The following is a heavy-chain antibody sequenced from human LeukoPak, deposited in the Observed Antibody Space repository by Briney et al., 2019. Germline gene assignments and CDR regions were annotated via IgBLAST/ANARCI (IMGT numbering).Heavy chain of an antibody. J-gene: IGHJ4*02. CDR2: IIPIFGAA. Sequence: SVRVSCKASGGTFSSYAISWVRQAPGQGLEWMGGIIPIFGAANYAQKFQGRVTITADESTSTAYMELSRLRSEDTAVYYCARGRGSVDYWGQGTLVTASS. CDR3: ARGRGSVDY. CDR1: GGTFSSYA. D-gene: IGHD3-10*01. V-gene: IGHV1-69*01.